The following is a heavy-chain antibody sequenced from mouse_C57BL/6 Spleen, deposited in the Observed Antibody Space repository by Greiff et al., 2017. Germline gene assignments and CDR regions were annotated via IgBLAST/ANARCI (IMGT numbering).Heavy chain of an antibody. CDR1: GYTFTSYW. V-gene: IGHV1-7*01. J-gene: IGHJ3*01. CDR3: ARDAPFAY. Sequence: VQLHQSGAELAKPGASVKLSCKASGYTFTSYWMHWVNQRPGQGLEWIGYINPRSGYTKYHQKFKDKYTLTADKSSSTAYLQLSSLTYEDSAVYYRARDAPFAYWGQGTLVTVSA. CDR2: INPRSGYT.